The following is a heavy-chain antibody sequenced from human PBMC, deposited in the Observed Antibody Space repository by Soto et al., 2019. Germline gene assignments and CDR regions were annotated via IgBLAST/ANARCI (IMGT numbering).Heavy chain of an antibody. CDR1: GFTFSNAW. J-gene: IGHJ4*02. Sequence: GGSLRLSCAASGFTFSNAWMSWVRQAPGKGLEWVGRIKSKTDGGTTDYAAPVKGRFTISRDDSKNTLYLQMNSLKTEDTAVYYCTTDRGYSSSCDYWGQGTLVTVSS. CDR3: TTDRGYSSSCDY. V-gene: IGHV3-15*01. D-gene: IGHD6-13*01. CDR2: IKSKTDGGTT.